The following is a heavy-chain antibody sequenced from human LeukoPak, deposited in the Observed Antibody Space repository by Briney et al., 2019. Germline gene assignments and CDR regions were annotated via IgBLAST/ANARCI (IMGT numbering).Heavy chain of an antibody. CDR1: GFSFRNSW. J-gene: IGHJ4*02. D-gene: IGHD1-7*01. V-gene: IGHV3-7*01. CDR2: IKQDATEI. Sequence: PGGSLRLSCAASGFSFRNSWMSWVRQAPGKGLEWVANIKQDATEIYYADSVKGRLTISRDNARKSLFLQMNSLRAEDTAVYYCARVRYNWNYDYWGQGTLVTVSS. CDR3: ARVRYNWNYDY.